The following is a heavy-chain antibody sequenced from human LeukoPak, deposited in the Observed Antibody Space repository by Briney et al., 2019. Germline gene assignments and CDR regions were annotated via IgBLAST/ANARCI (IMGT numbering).Heavy chain of an antibody. J-gene: IGHJ3*02. CDR1: GFTFSSYD. V-gene: IGHV3-13*01. CDR3: ARWRQWLSAFDI. Sequence: GGSLRLSCAASGFTFSSYDMHWVRQATGKGLEWVSAIGTAGDTYYPGSVKGRFTISRENAKNSLYLQMNSLRAGDTAVYYCARWRQWLSAFDIWGQGTMVTVPS. CDR2: IGTAGDT. D-gene: IGHD6-19*01.